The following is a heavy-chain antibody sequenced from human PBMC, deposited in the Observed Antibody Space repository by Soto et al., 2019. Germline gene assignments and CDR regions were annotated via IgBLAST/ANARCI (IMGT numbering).Heavy chain of an antibody. CDR1: GGTFSSYA. J-gene: IGHJ6*02. D-gene: IGHD3-22*01. CDR3: ARKYYYDSSGYYYYYYGMDV. CDR2: IIPIFGTA. V-gene: IGHV1-69*01. Sequence: QVQLVQSGAEVKKPGSSVKVSCKASGGTFSSYAISWVRQAPGQGLEWMGGIIPIFGTANYAQKFQGRVTITADESTSTAYMELCSLRSEETAVYYCARKYYYDSSGYYYYYYGMDVWGQGTTVTVSS.